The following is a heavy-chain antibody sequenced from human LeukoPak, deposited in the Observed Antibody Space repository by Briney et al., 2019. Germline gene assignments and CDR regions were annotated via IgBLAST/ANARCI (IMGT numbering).Heavy chain of an antibody. V-gene: IGHV1-46*01. J-gene: IGHJ4*02. CDR3: ARMGMDAAMITNFFDY. Sequence: ASVKVSWKASGYTFTSNYIHWVPQAPGQGLEWMGVIHPSGGSTSYAQKCQGRVTMTKDTSTSTAYMELSSLRSEDTATYYCARMGMDAAMITNFFDYWGQGTLVTVSS. CDR1: GYTFTSNY. D-gene: IGHD5-18*01. CDR2: IHPSGGST.